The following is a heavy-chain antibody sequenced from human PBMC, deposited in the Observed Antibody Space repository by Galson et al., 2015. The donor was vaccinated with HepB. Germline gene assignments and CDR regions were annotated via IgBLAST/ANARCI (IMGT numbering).Heavy chain of an antibody. J-gene: IGHJ6*02. CDR3: ARDGRGISVALGYYYAMEV. CDR1: GFTVINNG. D-gene: IGHD6-19*01. V-gene: IGHV3-66*02. CDR2: IKSGGSS. Sequence: SLRLSCAVSGFTVINNGVSWVRQAPGKGLEWVSIIKSGGSSHFEDYVKGRLTITRDNSKNTVYLQMNSRSAADTAVYCCARDGRGISVALGYYYAMEVWGQGTTVTVSS.